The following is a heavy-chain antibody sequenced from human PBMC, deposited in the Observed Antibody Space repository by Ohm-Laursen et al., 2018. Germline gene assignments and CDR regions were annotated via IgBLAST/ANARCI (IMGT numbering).Heavy chain of an antibody. J-gene: IGHJ4*02. CDR2: ISAYNGNT. CDR1: GYTFTSYG. CDR3: ARVRGIYYFDY. V-gene: IGHV1-18*01. Sequence: GASVKVSCKASGYTFTSYGISWVRQAPGQGLEWMGWISAYNGNTNYAQKLQGRVTMTTDTSTSTAYKELRSLRSDDTAVYYCARVRGIYYFDYWGQGTLVTVSS.